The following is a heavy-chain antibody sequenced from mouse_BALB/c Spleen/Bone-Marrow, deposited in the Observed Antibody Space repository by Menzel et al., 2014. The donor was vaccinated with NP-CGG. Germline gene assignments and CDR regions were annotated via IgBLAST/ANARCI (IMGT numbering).Heavy chain of an antibody. CDR3: ARDGDVGVRRYFDV. V-gene: IGHV7-3*02. CDR2: IRNKANGYTT. Sequence: EVQLVESGGGLVQPGGSLRLSCATSGFTFTDYYMSWVRQPPGKALEWLGFIRNKANGYTTEYSASVKGRFTISRDKAQRILYLQMSTLRVELSGPYYGARDGDVGVRRYFDVWGAGTTVTVSS. D-gene: IGHD2-14*01. CDR1: GFTFTDYY. J-gene: IGHJ1*01.